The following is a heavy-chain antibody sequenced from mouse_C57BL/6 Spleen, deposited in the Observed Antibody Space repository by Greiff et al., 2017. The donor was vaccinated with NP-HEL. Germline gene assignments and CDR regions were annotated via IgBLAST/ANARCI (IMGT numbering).Heavy chain of an antibody. CDR2: INYDGSST. D-gene: IGHD1-1*01. J-gene: IGHJ2*01. CDR1: GFTFSDYY. CDR3: AREGIYYYGSSYFFYCDY. V-gene: IGHV5-16*01. Sequence: DVQLVESEGGLVQPGSSMKLSCTASGFTFSDYYMAWVRQVPEKGLEWVANINYDGSSTYYLDSLKSRFIISRDNAKNILYLQMSSLKSEDTATYYCAREGIYYYGSSYFFYCDYWGQGTTLTVSS.